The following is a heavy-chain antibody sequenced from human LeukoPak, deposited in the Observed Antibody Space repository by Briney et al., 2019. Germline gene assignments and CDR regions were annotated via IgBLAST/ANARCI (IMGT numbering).Heavy chain of an antibody. J-gene: IGHJ4*02. CDR2: IYYSGST. D-gene: IGHD3-3*01. V-gene: IGHV4-59*08. CDR3: ARGALTIFGVVIPWFDY. Sequence: TSETLSLTCTVSGGSISSYYWSWIRQPPGKGLEWIGYIYYSGSTNYNPSLKSRVTISVDTSKNQFSLKLSSVTAADTAVYYCARGALTIFGVVIPWFDYWGQGTLVTVSS. CDR1: GGSISSYY.